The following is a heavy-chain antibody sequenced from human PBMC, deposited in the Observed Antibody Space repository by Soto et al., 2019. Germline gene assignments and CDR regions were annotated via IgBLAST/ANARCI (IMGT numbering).Heavy chain of an antibody. CDR3: ARDGTTYYYDSSGYSV. V-gene: IGHV3-21*01. J-gene: IGHJ4*02. Sequence: PGGSLRLSCAASGFTFSDYYMNWVRQAPGKGLEWVSSISSSSSYIYYADSVKGRFTISRDNAKNSLYLQMNSLRAEDTAVYYCARDGTTYYYDSSGYSVWGQGTLVTVSS. D-gene: IGHD3-22*01. CDR2: ISSSSSYI. CDR1: GFTFSDYY.